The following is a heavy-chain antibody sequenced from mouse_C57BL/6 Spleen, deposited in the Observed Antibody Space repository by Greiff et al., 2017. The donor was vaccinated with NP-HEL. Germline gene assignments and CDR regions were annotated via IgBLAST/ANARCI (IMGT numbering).Heavy chain of an antibody. CDR2: IYPRSGNT. J-gene: IGHJ1*03. Sequence: VKLMESGAELARPGASVKLSCKASGYTFTSYGISWVKQRTGQGLEWIGEIYPRSGNTYYNEKFKGKATLTADKSSSTAYMELRSLTSEDSAVYFCALTTVVGYSDVWGTGTTVTVSS. D-gene: IGHD1-1*01. CDR1: GYTFTSYG. CDR3: ALTTVVGYSDV. V-gene: IGHV1-81*01.